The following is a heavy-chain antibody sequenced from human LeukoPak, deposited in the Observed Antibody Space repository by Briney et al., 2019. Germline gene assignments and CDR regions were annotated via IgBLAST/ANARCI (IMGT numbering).Heavy chain of an antibody. CDR2: IYYSGST. CDR3: ARHLSDQPLLYDYFDY. D-gene: IGHD2-2*02. J-gene: IGHJ4*02. Sequence: PSETLSLTCTVSGGSISSSSYYWGWIRQPPGKGLEWIGSIYYSGSTYYNPSLKSRVTISVDTSKNQFSLKLSSVTAADTAVYYCARHLSDQPLLYDYFDYWGQGTLVTVSS. CDR1: GGSISSSSYY. V-gene: IGHV4-39*01.